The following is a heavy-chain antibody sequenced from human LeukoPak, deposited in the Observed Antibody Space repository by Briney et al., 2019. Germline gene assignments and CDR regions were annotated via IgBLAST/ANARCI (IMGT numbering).Heavy chain of an antibody. CDR2: TRNKANSYIS. J-gene: IGHJ4*02. CDR3: ARDFDYGDGFDF. V-gene: IGHV3-72*01. CDR1: GFPFTDRY. Sequence: PGGSLRLACAASGFPFTDRYMDGLGQAPGTGLAWVGRTRNKANSYISEYAASVKGRFTISRDNSKNSLYLQMNSLKTEDTAVYYCARDFDYGDGFDFWGQGTLVTVSS. D-gene: IGHD4-17*01.